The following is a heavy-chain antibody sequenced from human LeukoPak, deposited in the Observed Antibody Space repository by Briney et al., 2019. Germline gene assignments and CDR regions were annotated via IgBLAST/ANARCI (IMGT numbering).Heavy chain of an antibody. J-gene: IGHJ4*02. CDR3: AQISVDTSRNRWSDFDS. V-gene: IGHV3-23*01. Sequence: GGSLRLSCAASGFIFSTYAMTWLRQAPGKGLEWVSALSASGFNTYYADSVKGRFTISRDNFKNMLYLQMNSLRAEDTAVYYCAQISVDTSRNRWSDFDSWGRGSPVTVSS. CDR1: GFIFSTYA. D-gene: IGHD5-18*01. CDR2: LSASGFNT.